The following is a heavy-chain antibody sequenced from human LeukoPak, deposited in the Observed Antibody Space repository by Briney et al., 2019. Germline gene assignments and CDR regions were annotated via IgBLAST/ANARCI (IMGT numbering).Heavy chain of an antibody. V-gene: IGHV4-30-2*01. J-gene: IGHJ6*03. CDR3: ARFDSSSPLTYYYYYMDV. CDR2: IYHSGST. CDR1: GGSISSGGYY. D-gene: IGHD6-6*01. Sequence: SETLSLTCTVSGGSISSGGYYWSWIRQPPGKGLEWIGYIYHSGSTYYNPSLKSRVTISVDRSKNQFSLKLSSVTAADTAVYYCARFDSSSPLTYYYYYMDVWGKGTTVTVSS.